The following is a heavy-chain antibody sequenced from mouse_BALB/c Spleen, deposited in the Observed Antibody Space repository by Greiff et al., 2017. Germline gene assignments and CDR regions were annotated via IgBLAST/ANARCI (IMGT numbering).Heavy chain of an antibody. CDR2: IYPGSGST. CDR3: ARSGSWYFDV. CDR1: GYNFTSYW. J-gene: IGHJ1*01. D-gene: IGHD3-1*01. V-gene: IGHV1-55*01. Sequence: VQLQQPGAELVKPGTSVKLSCKASGYNFTSYWINWVKLRPGQGLEWIGDIYPGSGSTNYNEKFKSKATLTVDTSSSTAYMQLSSLASEDSALYYCARSGSWYFDVWGAGTTVTVSS.